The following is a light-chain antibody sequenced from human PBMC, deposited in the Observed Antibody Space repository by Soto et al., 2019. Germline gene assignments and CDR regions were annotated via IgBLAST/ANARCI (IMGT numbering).Light chain of an antibody. CDR3: QQYDTSPPLYT. J-gene: IGKJ2*01. CDR2: RSS. V-gene: IGKV3-20*01. CDR1: QTVDSTY. Sequence: EVVLTQSPGTLSLSPGERATLSCRASQTVDSTYLAWYQQKPGQAPRLLIYRSSSRAAGVPDRFSGSGSGTDFTLTISQLDPEDFAVYYCQQYDTSPPLYTFGQGTKLEI.